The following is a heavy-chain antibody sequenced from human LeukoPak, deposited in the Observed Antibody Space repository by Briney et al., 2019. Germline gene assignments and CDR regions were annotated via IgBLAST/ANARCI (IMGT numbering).Heavy chain of an antibody. CDR1: GGSFSGYY. Sequence: PPETLSLTCAVYGGSFSGYYWSWLRQPPGKGLEWIGEINHSGNTNYNPSLKSRVTISVDTSKNQFSLKLNSVTAADTAVYYCARGAPKEIQLWLRLRGVAFDIWGQGTMVTVSS. CDR3: ARGAPKEIQLWLRLRGVAFDI. D-gene: IGHD5-18*01. J-gene: IGHJ3*02. CDR2: INHSGNT. V-gene: IGHV4-34*01.